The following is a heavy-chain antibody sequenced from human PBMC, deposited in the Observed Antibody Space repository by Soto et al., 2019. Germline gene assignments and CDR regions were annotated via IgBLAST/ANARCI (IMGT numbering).Heavy chain of an antibody. CDR1: GFPFSNAW. Sequence: GGSLRLSCAASGFPFSNAWMNWVRPATGKGLEWVGRIKSKTDGGTTDYAAPVKGRFTMSRDNSKNTLYLQMNSLGAEDTAVYYCTRIAYYYDSSGPSDYWGQGTLVTVSS. J-gene: IGHJ4*02. D-gene: IGHD3-22*01. CDR3: TRIAYYYDSSGPSDY. CDR2: IKSKTDGGTT. V-gene: IGHV3-15*07.